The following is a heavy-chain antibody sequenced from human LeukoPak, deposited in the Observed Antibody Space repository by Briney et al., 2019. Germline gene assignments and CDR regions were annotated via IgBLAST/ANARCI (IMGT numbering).Heavy chain of an antibody. CDR1: GFTFSSYE. V-gene: IGHV3-23*01. Sequence: GGSLRLSCAASGFTFSSYEMNWVRQAPGRGLEWVSGVSGGSRTTYYADSVKGRFTISRDNSKNILYLEMNSLRIDDTAVYYCAKSRGDPPGDWFDPWGQGTLVTVSS. J-gene: IGHJ5*02. CDR2: VSGGSRTT. D-gene: IGHD3-10*01. CDR3: AKSRGDPPGDWFDP.